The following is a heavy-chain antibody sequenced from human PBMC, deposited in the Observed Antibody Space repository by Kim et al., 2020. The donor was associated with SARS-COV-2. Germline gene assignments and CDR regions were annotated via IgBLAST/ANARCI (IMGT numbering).Heavy chain of an antibody. Sequence: GRTLDYADSVRGRITSTTDNAKNSLYLQMNSLRAEDTAVYYCARDGYFDLWGRGTPVTVS. V-gene: IGHV3-48*03. CDR3: ARDGYFDL. J-gene: IGHJ2*01. CDR2: GRTL.